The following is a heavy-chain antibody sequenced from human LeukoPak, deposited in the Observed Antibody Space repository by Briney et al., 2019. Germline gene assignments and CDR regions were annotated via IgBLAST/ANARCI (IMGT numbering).Heavy chain of an antibody. Sequence: GASVKVSFKASGYTFAGYYMHWVRQAPGQGLEWMGWINPNSGGTNYAQKFQGRVTMTRDTSISTAYMELSRLRSDDTAVYYCARASYYYDSSGYPGYYFDYWGQGTLVTVSS. CDR1: GYTFAGYY. V-gene: IGHV1-2*02. D-gene: IGHD3-22*01. CDR3: ARASYYYDSSGYPGYYFDY. CDR2: INPNSGGT. J-gene: IGHJ4*02.